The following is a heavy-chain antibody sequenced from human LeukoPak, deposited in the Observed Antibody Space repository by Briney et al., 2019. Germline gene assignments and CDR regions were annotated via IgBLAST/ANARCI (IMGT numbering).Heavy chain of an antibody. J-gene: IGHJ3*02. V-gene: IGHV5-51*01. CDR1: GYSFTSYW. CDR3: AMAKEWLATDAFDI. D-gene: IGHD6-19*01. Sequence: GESLKISCKASGYSFTSYWIGWVRQMPGKGLEWMGIVYPGASDTRYSPSFQGQVTISAHNSISTAFLQWSSREASDTARYYCAMAKEWLATDAFDIWGQGTMVTVSS. CDR2: VYPGASDT.